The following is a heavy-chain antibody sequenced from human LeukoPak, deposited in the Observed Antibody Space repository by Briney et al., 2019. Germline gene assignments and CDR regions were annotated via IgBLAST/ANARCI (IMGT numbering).Heavy chain of an antibody. Sequence: GASVKVSFKASGYTFTSYGITWVRQAPGQGLEWMGWISAYNANTNYAQDLQGRVTMTTDTSTSTAYMELRSLRSDDTAVYYCARDHRAYGSGTYPGSWGQGTLVTVSS. CDR2: ISAYNANT. J-gene: IGHJ5*02. D-gene: IGHD3-10*01. CDR1: GYTFTSYG. V-gene: IGHV1-18*01. CDR3: ARDHRAYGSGTYPGS.